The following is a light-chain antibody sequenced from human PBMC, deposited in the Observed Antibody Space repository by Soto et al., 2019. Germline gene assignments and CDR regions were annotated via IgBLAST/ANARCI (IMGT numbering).Light chain of an antibody. CDR1: QSVKNSY. V-gene: IGKV3-20*01. Sequence: EIVLTQSPDTLSLSPGERATLSCRASQSVKNSYLAWYQQKPGQAPRLLISGTSNRATGIPDRFSGSGSGTDFTLTVSRLEPEDFEVYYCQQYGVSSWTFGQGTKVDIX. CDR3: QQYGVSSWT. CDR2: GTS. J-gene: IGKJ1*01.